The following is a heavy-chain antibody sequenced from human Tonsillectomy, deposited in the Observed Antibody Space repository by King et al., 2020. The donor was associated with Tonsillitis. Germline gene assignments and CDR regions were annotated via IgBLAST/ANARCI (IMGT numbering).Heavy chain of an antibody. CDR1: GFTFSSYA. V-gene: IGHV3-23*04. D-gene: IGHD5-18*01. Sequence: VQLVESGGGLVQPGGSLRLSCAASGFTFSSYAMSWVRQAPGKGLEWVSGISGSGDSTYFADSVKGRFTISRDNSKNTLYLQMNSLRPEDTAVYYCVNDRFVDTPMIKDYWGQGTLVTVSS. CDR3: VNDRFVDTPMIKDY. J-gene: IGHJ4*02. CDR2: ISGSGDST.